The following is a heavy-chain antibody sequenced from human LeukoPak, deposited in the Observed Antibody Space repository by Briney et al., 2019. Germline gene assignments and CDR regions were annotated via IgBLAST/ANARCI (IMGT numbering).Heavy chain of an antibody. Sequence: GGSLRLSCAASGFTFSSYAMSWVRQAPGKGLEWVSAISGSGGSTYYADSVKGRFTISRDNSKNTLYLQMNSLRSEDTAVYYCAREVLSAAHLRFGEDYYYMDVWGKGTTVTVSS. J-gene: IGHJ6*03. CDR2: ISGSGGST. V-gene: IGHV3-23*01. CDR1: GFTFSSYA. D-gene: IGHD3-3*01. CDR3: AREVLSAAHLRFGEDYYYMDV.